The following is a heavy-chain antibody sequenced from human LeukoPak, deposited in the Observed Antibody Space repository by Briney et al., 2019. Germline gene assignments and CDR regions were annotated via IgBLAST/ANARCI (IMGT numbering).Heavy chain of an antibody. CDR2: IYYSGRA. CDR3: ARVSSYYDPDGFHI. V-gene: IGHV4-59*01. D-gene: IGHD3-22*01. Sequence: KSSETLSLTCTVSGGSISSYYWSWIRQPPGKGLEWIGYIYYSGRASYNPSLKSRVTISVETSKNQFSLRLSSVTAADTAVYYCARVSSYYDPDGFHIWGQGTMVIVSS. J-gene: IGHJ3*02. CDR1: GGSISSYY.